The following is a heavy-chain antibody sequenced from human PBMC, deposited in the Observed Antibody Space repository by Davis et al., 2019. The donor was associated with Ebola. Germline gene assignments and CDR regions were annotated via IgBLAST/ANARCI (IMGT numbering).Heavy chain of an antibody. V-gene: IGHV3-7*03. CDR2: IKQDGSEK. J-gene: IGHJ6*02. CDR1: GFTFSSYW. D-gene: IGHD4-11*01. Sequence: GGSLRLSCAASGFTFSSYWMSWVRQAPGKGLEWVANIKQDGSEKYYVDSVKGRFTISRDNAKNSLYLQMNSLRAEDTALYYCAKGTVPHYYYGMDVWGQGTTVTVSS. CDR3: AKGTVPHYYYGMDV.